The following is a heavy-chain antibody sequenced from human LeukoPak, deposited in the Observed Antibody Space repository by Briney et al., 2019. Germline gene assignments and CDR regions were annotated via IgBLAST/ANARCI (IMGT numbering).Heavy chain of an antibody. CDR3: ARDRMRTTVTTTFDY. V-gene: IGHV1-69*05. Sequence: VASVKVSCKASGGTFSSYAISWVRQAPGQGLEWMGGIIPIFGTANYAQKLQGRVTMTTDTSTSTAYMELRSLRSDDTAVYYCARDRMRTTVTTTFDYWGQGTLVTVSS. CDR2: IIPIFGTA. CDR1: GGTFSSYA. D-gene: IGHD4-17*01. J-gene: IGHJ4*02.